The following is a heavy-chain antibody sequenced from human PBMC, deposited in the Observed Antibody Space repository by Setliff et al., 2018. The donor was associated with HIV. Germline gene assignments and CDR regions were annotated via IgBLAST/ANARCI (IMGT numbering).Heavy chain of an antibody. D-gene: IGHD2-15*01. CDR2: VYYSGVT. Sequence: SETLSLTCTVSGGSSISSSYYWVWIRQPPGKGLEWIGDVYYSGVTYYNASLKSRVTMSIDRSKNHFSLTMTSVTAADTAVYYCARRGRRAFPYYSIDYWGQGILVTVSS. CDR3: ARRGRRAFPYYSIDY. J-gene: IGHJ4*02. V-gene: IGHV4-39*02. CDR1: GGSSISSSYY.